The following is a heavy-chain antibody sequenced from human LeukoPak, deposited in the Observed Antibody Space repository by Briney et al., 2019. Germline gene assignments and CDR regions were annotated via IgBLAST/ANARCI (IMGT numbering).Heavy chain of an antibody. D-gene: IGHD3-10*01. V-gene: IGHV3-74*01. CDR1: GFTFSKYY. J-gene: IGHJ4*02. CDR2: INGDGSHT. Sequence: GGSLRLSCAASGFTFSKYYMHWVRQAPGKGPVWISYINGDGSHTTYADSVKGRFTISRDNAINTVYLQMNSLRDEDTAIYYCVNMVSDSGVEGKWGQGTLVTVSS. CDR3: VNMVSDSGVEGK.